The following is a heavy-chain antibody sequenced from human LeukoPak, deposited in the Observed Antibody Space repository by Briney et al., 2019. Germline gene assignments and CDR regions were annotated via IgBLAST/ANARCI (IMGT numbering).Heavy chain of an antibody. CDR2: IDRISGAS. Sequence: ASVKVSCKAFGVTLIGYHMHWVRQAPGRRPEWMGWIDRISGASSPAQKFQGRATMTRDTSMSTFYMDMSGLTSDDTAICYCAISDYMWGFASWGVGTQVTVSS. D-gene: IGHD3-16*01. CDR1: GVTLIGYH. V-gene: IGHV1-2*02. CDR3: AISDYMWGFAS. J-gene: IGHJ4*02.